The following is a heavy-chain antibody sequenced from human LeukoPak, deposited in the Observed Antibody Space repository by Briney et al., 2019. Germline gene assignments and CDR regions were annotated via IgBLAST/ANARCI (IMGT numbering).Heavy chain of an antibody. V-gene: IGHV1-2*02. J-gene: IGHJ4*02. CDR2: INPNSGGT. CDR1: GYTFTGYY. Sequence: GASVKVSCMASGYTFTGYYMHWVRQAPRQGLEWMGWINPNSGGTNYAQKFQGRVTMTRDTSISTAYMELSRLRSDDTAVYYCARVIAAVRVLKYVLLSPEIYFDYWGQGTLVTVSS. CDR3: ARVIAAVRVLKYVLLSPEIYFDY. D-gene: IGHD2-2*01.